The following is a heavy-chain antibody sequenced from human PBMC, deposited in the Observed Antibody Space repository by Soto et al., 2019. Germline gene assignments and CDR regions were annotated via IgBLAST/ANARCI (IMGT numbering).Heavy chain of an antibody. CDR2: ISSSSSTI. CDR3: ARDMTTVVTPIYFDN. D-gene: IGHD4-17*01. Sequence: PGGSLRLSCAASGFTFSSYSMNWVRQAPGKGLEWVSYISSSSSTIYYADSVKGRFTISRDNAKNSLYLQMNSLSDEDTAVYYCARDMTTVVTPIYFDNWGQETLVTVSS. J-gene: IGHJ4*02. CDR1: GFTFSSYS. V-gene: IGHV3-48*02.